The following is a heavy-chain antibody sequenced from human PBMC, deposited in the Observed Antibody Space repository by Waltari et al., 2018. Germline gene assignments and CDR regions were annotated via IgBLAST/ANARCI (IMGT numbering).Heavy chain of an antibody. CDR1: GGTFSSYA. V-gene: IGHV1-69*01. J-gene: IGHJ4*02. D-gene: IGHD6-6*01. CDR2: VIPIFGTA. Sequence: QVQLVQSGAEVKKPGSSVKVSCKASGGTFSSYAISWVRQAPGQGLEWMGGVIPIFGTANYAQKFQGIVTITADESTSTAYMELSSLRSEDTAVYYCARSPPQYSSSSYYFDYWGQGTLVTVSS. CDR3: ARSPPQYSSSSYYFDY.